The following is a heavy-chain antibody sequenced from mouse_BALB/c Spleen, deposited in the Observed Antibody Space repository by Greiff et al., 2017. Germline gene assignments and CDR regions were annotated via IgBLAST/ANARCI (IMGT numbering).Heavy chain of an antibody. CDR3: ARGNYRYGGLYAMDY. D-gene: IGHD2-14*01. J-gene: IGHJ4*01. CDR2: INPYNGAT. CDR1: GFSFTGYY. V-gene: IGHV1-26*01. Sequence: EVKLQESGPELVKPGASVKISCKASGFSFTGYYMHWVQQTHVKSLEWIGRINPYNGATSYNQNFKDKASLTVDKSSSTAYMELHSLTSEDSAVYYCARGNYRYGGLYAMDYWGQGTSVTVSS.